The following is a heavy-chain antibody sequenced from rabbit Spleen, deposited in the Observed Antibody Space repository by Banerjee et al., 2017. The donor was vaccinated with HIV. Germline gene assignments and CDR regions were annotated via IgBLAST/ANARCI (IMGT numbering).Heavy chain of an antibody. CDR1: GFSFSSGYY. CDR3: ASAYSVVYFDL. V-gene: IGHV1S45*01. CDR2: IGACSGNT. Sequence: QEQLEESGGGLVKPGASLTLTCKSSGFSFSSGYYISWVRQAPGKGLEWIGCIGACSGNTYYASWAKGRFTIAKTSSTTVTLQMTSLTAADTATYFCASAYSVVYFDLWGPGTLVTVS. J-gene: IGHJ4*01. D-gene: IGHD6-1*01.